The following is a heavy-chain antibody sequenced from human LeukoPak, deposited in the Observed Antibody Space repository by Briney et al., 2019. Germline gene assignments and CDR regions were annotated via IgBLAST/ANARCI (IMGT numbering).Heavy chain of an antibody. D-gene: IGHD1-26*01. V-gene: IGHV3-30*04. Sequence: GGSLRLSCAASGFTFRNFAVHWVRQAPGKGLEWVAFISYDGSNKYYADSVKGRFTISRDNSKNTLYLQMNSLRAEDTAVYYCAKDRVRDTKMEANAYWGQGTLVTVSS. CDR1: GFTFRNFA. CDR3: AKDRVRDTKMEANAY. J-gene: IGHJ4*02. CDR2: ISYDGSNK.